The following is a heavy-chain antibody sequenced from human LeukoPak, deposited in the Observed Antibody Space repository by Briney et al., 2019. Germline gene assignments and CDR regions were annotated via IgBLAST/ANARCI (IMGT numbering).Heavy chain of an antibody. V-gene: IGHV4-38-2*02. CDR3: ARDGVGSLYNWFDP. Sequence: TSETLSLTCTVSSYSISSGYYWGWIRQPPGKGLEWIGSIYHSGSTYYNPSLKSRVTISVDTSKNQFSLKLSSVTAADTAVYYCARDGVGSLYNWFDPWGQGTLVTVSS. D-gene: IGHD3-3*01. CDR2: IYHSGST. CDR1: SYSISSGYY. J-gene: IGHJ5*02.